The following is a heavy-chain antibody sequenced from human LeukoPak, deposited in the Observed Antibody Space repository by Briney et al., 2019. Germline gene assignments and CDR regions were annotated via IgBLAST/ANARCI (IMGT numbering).Heavy chain of an antibody. CDR3: ARVEAARYYSYMDV. V-gene: IGHV1-69*13. J-gene: IGHJ6*03. D-gene: IGHD6-6*01. CDR1: GGTFSSYA. Sequence: ASVKVSCKASGGTFSSYAISWVRQAPGQGLEWMGGIIPIFGTANYAQKFQGRVTITADESTSTAYMEVNSLRSEDTAVYYCARVEAARYYSYMDVWGKGTTVTVSS. CDR2: IIPIFGTA.